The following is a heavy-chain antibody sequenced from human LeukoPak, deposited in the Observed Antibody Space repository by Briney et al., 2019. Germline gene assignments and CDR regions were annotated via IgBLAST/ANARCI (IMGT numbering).Heavy chain of an antibody. D-gene: IGHD3-10*01. V-gene: IGHV1-24*01. CDR3: ATDSMVRGVISSYYYGMDV. CDR2: FDPEDGET. J-gene: IGHJ6*02. Sequence: ASVKVSCKVSGYTLTELSTHWVRQAPGKGLEWMGGFDPEDGETIYAQKFQGRVTMTEDTSTDTAYMELSSLRSEDTAVYYCATDSMVRGVISSYYYGMDVWGQGTTVTVSS. CDR1: GYTLTELS.